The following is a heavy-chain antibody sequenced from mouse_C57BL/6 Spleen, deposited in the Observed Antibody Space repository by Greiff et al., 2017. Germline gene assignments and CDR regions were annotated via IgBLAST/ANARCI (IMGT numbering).Heavy chain of an antibody. D-gene: IGHD1-1*01. CDR2: ISYDGSN. J-gene: IGHJ4*01. Sequence: VQLQQSGPGLVKPSQSLSLTCSVTGYSITSGYYWNWIRQFPGNKLEWMGYISYDGSNNYNPSLKNRISITRDTSKNQFFLKLNSVTTEDTATYYCAREGFYYYGSSYDYAMDYWGQGTSVTVSS. CDR3: AREGFYYYGSSYDYAMDY. CDR1: GYSITSGYY. V-gene: IGHV3-6*01.